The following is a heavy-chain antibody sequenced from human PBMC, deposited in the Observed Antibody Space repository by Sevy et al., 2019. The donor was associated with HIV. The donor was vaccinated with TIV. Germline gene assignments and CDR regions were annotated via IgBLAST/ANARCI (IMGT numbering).Heavy chain of an antibody. CDR1: GLTFSNYG. Sequence: WGYLRLSCAASGLTFSNYGMHWVRQAPGKGLERVAVISYDGNNKFYADSVKGRFTISRDNSKNTLSLQMNSLRPEDTAVYYCAGYYNTADYYRRDLDYWGQGTLVPVSS. V-gene: IGHV3-30*03. CDR2: ISYDGNNK. J-gene: IGHJ4*02. D-gene: IGHD3-22*01. CDR3: AGYYNTADYYRRDLDY.